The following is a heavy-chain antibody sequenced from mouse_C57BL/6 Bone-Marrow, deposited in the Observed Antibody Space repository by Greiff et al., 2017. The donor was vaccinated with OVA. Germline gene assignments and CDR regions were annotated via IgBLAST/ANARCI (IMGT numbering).Heavy chain of an antibody. J-gene: IGHJ2*01. V-gene: IGHV1-74*01. CDR2: LHPSDSDT. CDR3: AVVADY. CDR1: VYTFTSYW. Sequence: QVHVKQPGAVLVKPGASVKVSCKASVYTFTSYWMHLVKQRPGQGLEWIGRLHPSDSDTNYNLKFKGKATLTVDKSSSTAYMQLSSLTSEDSAVYYCAVVADYWGQGTTLTLSS. D-gene: IGHD1-1*01.